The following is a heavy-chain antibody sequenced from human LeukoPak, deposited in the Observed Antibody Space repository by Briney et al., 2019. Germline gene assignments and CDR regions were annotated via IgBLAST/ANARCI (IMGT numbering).Heavy chain of an antibody. CDR3: AKSQTYGSPFGY. CDR2: ITGSGGGT. V-gene: IGHV3-23*01. J-gene: IGHJ4*02. Sequence: GGSLRLSCAASGFTFSSYWMNWVRQAPGKGLEWVSTITGSGGGTYYADSVKGRFTISRDNSKNTQSLQMNSLRAEDTAVYYCAKSQTYGSPFGYWGQGTLVTVSS. CDR1: GFTFSSYW. D-gene: IGHD1-26*01.